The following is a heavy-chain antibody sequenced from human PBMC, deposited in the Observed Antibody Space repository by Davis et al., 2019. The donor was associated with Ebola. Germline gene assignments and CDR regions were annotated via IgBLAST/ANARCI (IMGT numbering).Heavy chain of an antibody. J-gene: IGHJ5*02. V-gene: IGHV3-23*01. Sequence: GESLKISCAASGFTFSNYAVSWVRQAPGKGLEWVSSITGSGGSRYHADSVKGRFTISRDNSENTLHLQMNSLRAEDTAVYYCAGGPLDYDFKVVSFDPWGQGTLVTVSS. D-gene: IGHD3-22*01. CDR2: ITGSGGSR. CDR1: GFTFSNYA. CDR3: AGGPLDYDFKVVSFDP.